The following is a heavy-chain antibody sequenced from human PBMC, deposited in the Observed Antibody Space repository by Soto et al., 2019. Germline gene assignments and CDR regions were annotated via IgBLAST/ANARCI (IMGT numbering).Heavy chain of an antibody. Sequence: EVQLVESGGGLVQPGGSLRLSCAASGFTFSTYWMHWVRQAPGEGLVWVSRIKTDGSMTHYADSVKGRFTISRDNTKNTLYLQMIRPGDEDTAVYFCVSAACGDHEYFQNWGQGTMVTVSS. CDR1: GFTFSTYW. CDR3: VSAACGDHEYFQN. D-gene: IGHD4-17*01. CDR2: IKTDGSMT. J-gene: IGHJ1*01. V-gene: IGHV3-74*01.